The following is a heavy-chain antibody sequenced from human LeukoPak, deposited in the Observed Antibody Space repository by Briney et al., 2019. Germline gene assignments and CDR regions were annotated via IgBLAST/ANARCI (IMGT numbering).Heavy chain of an antibody. CDR3: ASVAVAGHYYYGMDV. V-gene: IGHV4-59*12. J-gene: IGHJ6*02. D-gene: IGHD6-19*01. CDR2: IYYSGST. CDR1: GGSISSYY. Sequence: SETLSLTCTVSGGSISSYYWSWIRQPPGKGLEWIGYIYYSGSTNYNPSLKSRVTISVDKSKNQFSLKLSSVTAADTAVYYCASVAVAGHYYYGMDVWGQGTTVTVSS.